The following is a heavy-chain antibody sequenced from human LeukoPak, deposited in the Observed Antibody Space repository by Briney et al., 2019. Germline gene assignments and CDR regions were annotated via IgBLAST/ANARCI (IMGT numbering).Heavy chain of an antibody. J-gene: IGHJ4*02. CDR3: ARDGGASGYFNFDY. D-gene: IGHD3-22*01. V-gene: IGHV4-4*07. Sequence: PSETLSLTCTVSGGSISSYYWSWIRQPAGKGLEWIGRIYTSGSINYNPSLKSRVTMSVDTSKNQFSLKLSSVTAADTAVYYCARDGGASGYFNFDYWGQGTLVTVSS. CDR1: GGSISSYY. CDR2: IYTSGSI.